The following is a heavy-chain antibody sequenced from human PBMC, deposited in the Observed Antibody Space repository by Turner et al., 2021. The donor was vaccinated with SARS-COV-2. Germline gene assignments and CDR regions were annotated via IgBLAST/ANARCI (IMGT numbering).Heavy chain of an antibody. D-gene: IGHD1-26*01. CDR1: GFTFSTYG. CDR3: AKIYGGSYFAAFDY. CDR2: ISYDGSNK. Sequence: QVQLVESVGGVVQPGRSLRLSCAASGFTFSTYGIHWVRQAPGKGLEWVAVISYDGSNKYYADSVKGRFTISRDNSKNTLYLQMNSLRAEDTAVYYCAKIYGGSYFAAFDYWGQGTLVTVSS. J-gene: IGHJ4*02. V-gene: IGHV3-30*18.